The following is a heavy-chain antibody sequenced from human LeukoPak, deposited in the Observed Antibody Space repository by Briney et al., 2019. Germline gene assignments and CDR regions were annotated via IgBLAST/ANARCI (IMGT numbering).Heavy chain of an antibody. D-gene: IGHD2-2*01. J-gene: IGHJ4*02. V-gene: IGHV3-21*01. CDR1: GFTFSSYS. CDR2: ISSSSSYI. CDR3: ARDVEYCSSTSCYGTYYFGY. Sequence: GGSLRLSCAASGFTFSSYSMNWVRQAPGKGLEWVSSISSSSSYIYYADSVKGRFTISRDNAKNSLYLQMNSLRAEDTAVYYCARDVEYCSSTSCYGTYYFGYWGQGTLVTVSS.